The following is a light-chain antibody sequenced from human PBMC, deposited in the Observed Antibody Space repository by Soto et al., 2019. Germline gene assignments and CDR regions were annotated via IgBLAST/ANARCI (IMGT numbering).Light chain of an antibody. J-gene: IGKJ2*01. CDR2: AAS. V-gene: IGKV1-33*01. CDR1: QDISDF. CDR3: QQYDILPT. Sequence: DIQVTQSPSSLSASVGDRVTITCQASQDISDFLNWYQQKPGKAPKLLIYAASILETGVPSRFSGSGSGTDFTFTISSLQPEDFATYYCQQYDILPTFGRGTEVEMK.